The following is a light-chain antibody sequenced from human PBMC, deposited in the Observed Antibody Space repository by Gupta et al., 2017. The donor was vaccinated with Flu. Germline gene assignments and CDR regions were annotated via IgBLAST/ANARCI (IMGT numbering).Light chain of an antibody. Sequence: SYALTQPRSVSVALGQTARISCGGDNIGSRNVHWYQQKPGQAPVFIIYRDNKRPSGVPGQVSASNSGDSATLTVNSAQGGDESDYYCQMWDYTTVVFGGGTKLTVL. J-gene: IGLJ2*01. V-gene: IGLV3-9*01. CDR3: QMWDYTTVV. CDR2: RDN. CDR1: NIGSRN.